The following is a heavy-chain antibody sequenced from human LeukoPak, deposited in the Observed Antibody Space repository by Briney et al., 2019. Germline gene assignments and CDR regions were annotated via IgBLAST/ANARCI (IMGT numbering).Heavy chain of an antibody. CDR1: GGSISSGDYY. V-gene: IGHV4-30-4*01. J-gene: IGHJ5*02. CDR2: IYYSGST. D-gene: IGHD4-17*01. Sequence: SETLSLTCTVSGGSISSGDYYWSWIRQPPGKGLEWIGYIYYSGSTYYNPSLKSRVTISVDTSKNQFSLKLSSVTAADTAVYYCARSLPTVKRFDPWGQGTLVTVYS. CDR3: ARSLPTVKRFDP.